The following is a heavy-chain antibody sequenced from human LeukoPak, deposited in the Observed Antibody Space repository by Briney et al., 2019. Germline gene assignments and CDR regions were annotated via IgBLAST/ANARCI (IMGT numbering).Heavy chain of an antibody. CDR1: GFTFSSYW. D-gene: IGHD1-26*01. Sequence: GGSLRLSCAASGFTFSSYWMHWVRQAPGKGLVWVSRSNSDGSDITYADSVKGRFTISRDNAKKTLYLEMNSVRAEDTAVYYCVRNLVGAASLWGQGTLVTVSS. CDR2: SNSDGSDI. CDR3: VRNLVGAASL. V-gene: IGHV3-74*01. J-gene: IGHJ4*02.